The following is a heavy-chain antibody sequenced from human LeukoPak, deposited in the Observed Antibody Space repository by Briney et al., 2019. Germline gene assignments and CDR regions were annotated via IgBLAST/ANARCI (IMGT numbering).Heavy chain of an antibody. D-gene: IGHD3/OR15-3a*01. CDR1: GFTFSSYG. CDR2: ILYDGSNK. J-gene: IGHJ4*02. CDR3: ARDYGFGLLPAAKRY. Sequence: GGSLKLSCNASGFTFSSYGFHWVRQAPGKGLEWVALILYDGSNKYYADSVKGRFTISRDDSTNTLYLQMNSLRGEDTAVYYCARDYGFGLLPAAKRYWGQGTLVTVSS. V-gene: IGHV3-30-3*01.